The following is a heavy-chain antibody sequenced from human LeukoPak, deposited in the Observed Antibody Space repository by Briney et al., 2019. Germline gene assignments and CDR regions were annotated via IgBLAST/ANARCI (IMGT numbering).Heavy chain of an antibody. D-gene: IGHD5-24*01. CDR2: IYSGGST. CDR1: GFTVSSNY. J-gene: IGHJ3*02. V-gene: IGHV3-53*01. CDR3: ARRDGYNYEYAFDI. Sequence: GGSLRLSCAASGFTVSSNYMSWVRQAPGKGLEWVSVIYSGGSTYYADSVKGRFTISRDNAKNSLYLQMNSLRAEDTAVYYCARRDGYNYEYAFDIWGQGTMVTVSS.